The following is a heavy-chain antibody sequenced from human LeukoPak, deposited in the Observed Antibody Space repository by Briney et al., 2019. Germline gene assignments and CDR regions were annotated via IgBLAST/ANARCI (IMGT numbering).Heavy chain of an antibody. J-gene: IGHJ4*02. CDR2: ISWNSGSI. V-gene: IGHV3-9*01. CDR3: AKVRGDYGDYSFDY. CDR1: GFTLDDYA. D-gene: IGHD4-17*01. Sequence: GGSLRLSCAASGFTLDDYAMHCVRQAPGKGLEWVSGISWNSGSIGYADSVKGRFAISRDNAKNSLYLQMNSLRAEDTALYYCAKVRGDYGDYSFDYWGQGTMVTVSS.